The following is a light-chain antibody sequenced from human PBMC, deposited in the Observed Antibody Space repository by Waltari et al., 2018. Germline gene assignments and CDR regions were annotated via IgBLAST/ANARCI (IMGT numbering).Light chain of an antibody. CDR1: QSVTTN. J-gene: IGKJ3*01. Sequence: EIMMTQSPAALSVSPGQRAPLSCRASQSVTTNLALYQQKPAQPPMLLIYDASSRATDIPARFSGSGSGTEFTLTISSLQSEDSVVYYCQQYNRWPQGFTFGPGPKWIS. V-gene: IGKV3-15*01. CDR3: QQYNRWPQGFT. CDR2: DAS.